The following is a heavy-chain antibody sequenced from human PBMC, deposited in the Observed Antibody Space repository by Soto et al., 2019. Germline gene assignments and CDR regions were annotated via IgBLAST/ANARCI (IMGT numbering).Heavy chain of an antibody. CDR2: IYYSGST. CDR1: GGSISSGGYY. D-gene: IGHD6-6*01. V-gene: IGHV4-31*03. J-gene: IGHJ6*02. Sequence: SETLSLTCTVSGGSISSGGYYWSWIRQQPGKGLEWIGYIYYSGSTYYNPSLKSRVTISVDTSKNQFSLKLSSVTAADTAVYYCAAGARSSSPSSIYYYGMDVWGQVTTVTVSS. CDR3: AAGARSSSPSSIYYYGMDV.